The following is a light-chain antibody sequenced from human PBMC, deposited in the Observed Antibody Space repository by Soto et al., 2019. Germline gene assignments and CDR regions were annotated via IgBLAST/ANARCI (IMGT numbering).Light chain of an antibody. CDR1: ESISSW. CDR3: QQSNRSYT. J-gene: IGKJ2*01. Sequence: DIPMTQSPSTLSASVGDRVTITCRASESISSWLAWYQQKPGKAPKLLIYRASTLESGVPSRFSGSGSGTDFTLTISSLQPDDFATYYCQQSNRSYTFGQGTKLEIK. CDR2: RAS. V-gene: IGKV1-5*03.